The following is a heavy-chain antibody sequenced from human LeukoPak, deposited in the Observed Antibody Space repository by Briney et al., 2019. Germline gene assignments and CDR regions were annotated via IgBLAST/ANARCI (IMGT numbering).Heavy chain of an antibody. CDR3: TSHSISASRDTFDV. Sequence: SETLSLTCAVYGGSFSAYYWTWIRQTPGKGLEWIGEINHFGSTNYNPSLESRVTISVDTSKKQISLRLSSVTVADTAVYYCTSHSISASRDTFDVWGQGTLVTVSS. V-gene: IGHV4-34*01. D-gene: IGHD2-2*01. CDR1: GGSFSAYY. J-gene: IGHJ3*01. CDR2: INHFGST.